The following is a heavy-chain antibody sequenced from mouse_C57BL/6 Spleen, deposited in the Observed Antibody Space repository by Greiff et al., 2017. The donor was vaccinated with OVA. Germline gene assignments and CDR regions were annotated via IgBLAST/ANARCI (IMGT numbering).Heavy chain of an antibody. CDR2: INYDGSST. J-gene: IGHJ3*01. D-gene: IGHD3-2*02. V-gene: IGHV5-16*01. CDR1: GFTFSDYY. CDR3: ARSAAQAPFAY. Sequence: EVHLVESEGGLVQPGSSMKLSCTASGFTFSDYYMAWVRQVPEKGLEWVANINYDGSSTYYLDSLKSRFIISRDNAKNILYLQMSSLKSEDTATYYCARSAAQAPFAYWGQGTLVTVSA.